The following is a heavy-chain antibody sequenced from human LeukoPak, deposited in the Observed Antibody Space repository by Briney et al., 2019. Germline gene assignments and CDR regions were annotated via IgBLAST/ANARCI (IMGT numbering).Heavy chain of an antibody. CDR1: GFTFSNYN. CDR3: AKVIWFGTGFDP. Sequence: GGSLRLSCAASGFTFSNYNMNWVRQAPGKGLEWVSSITSTSSYIYYADSVRGRFTISRDNAKNSLYLQMNSLRAEDTALYYCAKVIWFGTGFDPWGQGTLVTVSS. V-gene: IGHV3-21*04. CDR2: ITSTSSYI. D-gene: IGHD3-10*01. J-gene: IGHJ5*02.